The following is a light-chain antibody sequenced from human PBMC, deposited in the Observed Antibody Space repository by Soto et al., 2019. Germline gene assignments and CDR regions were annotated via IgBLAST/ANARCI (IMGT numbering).Light chain of an antibody. CDR2: DIN. Sequence: SVLIRPASVSWSPGQSNTIACTGTSSDVGNYIFFSWYRQHPGKAPKLMIYDINNRHSGVSNRFSGSKSGNTASLTISVLQAETETDYYCVSYTTSASYVFGTGTTATVL. CDR1: SSDVGNYIF. V-gene: IGLV2-14*01. CDR3: VSYTTSASYV. J-gene: IGLJ1*01.